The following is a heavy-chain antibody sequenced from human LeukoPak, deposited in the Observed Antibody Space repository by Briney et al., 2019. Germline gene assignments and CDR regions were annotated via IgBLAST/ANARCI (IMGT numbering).Heavy chain of an antibody. CDR1: GGTFSSYA. V-gene: IGHV1-69*13. J-gene: IGHJ3*02. Sequence: ASVKVSCKASGGTFSSYAISWVRQAPGQGLEWMGGIIPIFGTANYAQKFQGRVTITADESTSTAYMELSSLRSEDTAVYYCARVPGPLEMYRIWIAFDIWGQGTMVPVSS. CDR3: ARVPGPLEMYRIWIAFDI. D-gene: IGHD5-24*01. CDR2: IIPIFGTA.